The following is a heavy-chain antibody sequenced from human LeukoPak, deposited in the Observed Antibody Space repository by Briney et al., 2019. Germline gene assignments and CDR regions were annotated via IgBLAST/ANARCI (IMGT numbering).Heavy chain of an antibody. D-gene: IGHD6-19*01. Sequence: ASVKVSCKASGYTFTSYDINWVRQATGQGLEWWGWMNPNSGNTGYAQKFQGRVTMTRNTSISTAYMELSSLRSEDTAVYYCARVGIAVAGTYYFDYWGQGTLVTVSS. V-gene: IGHV1-8*01. CDR1: GYTFTSYD. CDR3: ARVGIAVAGTYYFDY. J-gene: IGHJ4*02. CDR2: MNPNSGNT.